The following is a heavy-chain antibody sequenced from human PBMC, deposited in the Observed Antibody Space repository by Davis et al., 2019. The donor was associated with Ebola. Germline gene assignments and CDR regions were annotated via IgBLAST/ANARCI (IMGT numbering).Heavy chain of an antibody. V-gene: IGHV1-46*01. CDR1: GGTFSSYA. CDR3: ARAPTVTRAAY. J-gene: IGHJ4*02. Sequence: ASVKVSCKASGGTFSSYAISWVRQAPGQGLEWMGIINPSGGSTSYAQKFQGRVTMTRDTSTSTVYMELSSLRSEDTAVYYCARAPTVTRAAYWGQGTLVTVSS. D-gene: IGHD4-17*01. CDR2: INPSGGST.